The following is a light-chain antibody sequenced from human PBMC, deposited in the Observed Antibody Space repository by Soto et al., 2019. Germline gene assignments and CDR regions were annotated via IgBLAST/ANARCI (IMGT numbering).Light chain of an antibody. CDR3: HQFGSSIPHT. CDR1: QVIGSRY. Sequence: EIVMTQSPGTLSLSPGERATISCRASQVIGSRYLAWYHQKSGQAPRLLIYGASSRATGIPDRFSGSGSGTDFSLTISRLEPEDFRVYCCHQFGSSIPHTYGQGTKLEIK. CDR2: GAS. V-gene: IGKV3-20*01. J-gene: IGKJ2*01.